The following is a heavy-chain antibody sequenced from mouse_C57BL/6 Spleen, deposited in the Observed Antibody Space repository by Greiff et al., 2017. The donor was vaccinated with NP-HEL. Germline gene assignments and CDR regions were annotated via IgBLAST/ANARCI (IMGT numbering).Heavy chain of an antibody. Sequence: VQLQQSGAELVRPGSSVKLSCKASGYTFTSYWMHWVKQRPQQGLEWIGNIDPSDSETHYNQKFKDKATLTVDKSSSTAYMQLSSLTSEDSAVYYCASEHYDNHWMDYWGQGTLVTVSA. V-gene: IGHV1-52*01. D-gene: IGHD2-4*01. CDR2: IDPSDSET. CDR3: ASEHYDNHWMDY. CDR1: GYTFTSYW. J-gene: IGHJ3*01.